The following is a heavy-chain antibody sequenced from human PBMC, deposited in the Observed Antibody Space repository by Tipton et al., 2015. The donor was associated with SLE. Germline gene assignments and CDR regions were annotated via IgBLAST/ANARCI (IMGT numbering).Heavy chain of an antibody. CDR2: ISWDGGST. V-gene: IGHV3-43*01. CDR1: GFTFDDYT. Sequence: SLRLSCAASGFTFDDYTMHWVRQAPGKGLEWVSLISWDGGSTYYADSVKGRFTISRDNSKNTPYLQMNSLRAEDTAVYYCASSLRPSGYFQHWGQGTLVTVSS. CDR3: ASSLRPSGYFQH. D-gene: IGHD2-21*02. J-gene: IGHJ1*01.